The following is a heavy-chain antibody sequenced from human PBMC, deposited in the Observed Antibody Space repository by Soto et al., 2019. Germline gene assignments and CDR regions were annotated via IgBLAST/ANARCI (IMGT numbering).Heavy chain of an antibody. Sequence: QVQLQESGPKLVKPSQTLSLTCSVSGGSISPVGHYWTWIRQPPGKGLAWIGSIYHTGSTYYSKSLRSRLTMSVDTSKSQFSLRLSSVTAADTAVYYCARATGTLRSRNCDYWGQGSLVTVSS. V-gene: IGHV4-31*03. J-gene: IGHJ4*02. D-gene: IGHD1-1*01. CDR3: ARATGTLRSRNCDY. CDR2: IYHTGST. CDR1: GGSISPVGHY.